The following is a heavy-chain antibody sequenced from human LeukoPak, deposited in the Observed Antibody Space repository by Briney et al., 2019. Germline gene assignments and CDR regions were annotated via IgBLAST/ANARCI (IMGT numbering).Heavy chain of an antibody. D-gene: IGHD3-3*01. CDR1: RFTFSNYG. CDR3: VRESGIWSGRGIGRPLDV. Sequence: GGSLRLSCAASRFTFSNYGMHWVRQAPGKGLEWVAVIWYDGSNKYYVDSVKGRFTISRDNAENSLFLQMNSLRAEDTAVYYCVRESGIWSGRGIGRPLDVWGKGTTVTVSS. CDR2: IWYDGSNK. V-gene: IGHV3-33*01. J-gene: IGHJ6*04.